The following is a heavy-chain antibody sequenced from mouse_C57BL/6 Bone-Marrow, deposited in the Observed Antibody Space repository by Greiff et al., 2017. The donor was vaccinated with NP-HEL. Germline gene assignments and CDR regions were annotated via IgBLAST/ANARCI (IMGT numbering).Heavy chain of an antibody. Sequence: QVQLQQSGAELAKPGASVKLSCKASGYTFTSYWMHWVKQRPGQGLEWLGYINPSSGYTKSNQKFKDKATLTADKSSSTAYMQLSSLTYEDSAVYYCARRTSNWDWYFDVWGTGTTVTVPS. CDR3: ARRTSNWDWYFDV. CDR1: GYTFTSYW. J-gene: IGHJ1*03. V-gene: IGHV1-7*01. CDR2: INPSSGYT. D-gene: IGHD4-1*02.